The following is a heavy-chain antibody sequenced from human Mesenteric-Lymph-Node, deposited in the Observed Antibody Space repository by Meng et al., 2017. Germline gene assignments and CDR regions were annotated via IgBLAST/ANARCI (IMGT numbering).Heavy chain of an antibody. CDR3: ARRGGTVPYYLDY. V-gene: IGHV1-18*01. D-gene: IGHD3-10*01. CDR1: GYTFTSYD. J-gene: IGHJ4*02. Sequence: ASVKVSCKASGYTFTSYDINWVRQATGQGLEWMGWISGYNGNTNYAQNFQGRVTMTTDRSTTTVYLELRSLRSDDTAVYYCARRGGTVPYYLDYWGQGTLVTVSS. CDR2: ISGYNGNT.